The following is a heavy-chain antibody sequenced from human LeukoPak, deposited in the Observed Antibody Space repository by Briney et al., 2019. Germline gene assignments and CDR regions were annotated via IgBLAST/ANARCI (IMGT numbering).Heavy chain of an antibody. J-gene: IGHJ4*02. D-gene: IGHD7-27*01. CDR3: ARDLNWGDSSL. CDR1: GFTFSSYA. Sequence: GRSLRLSCAASGFTFSSYAMHWVRQAPGKGLEWVAVISYDGSNKYYADSVKGRFTISRDNTENTLYLQMNSLRAEDTAVYYCARDLNWGDSSLWGQGTLVTVSS. V-gene: IGHV3-30-3*01. CDR2: ISYDGSNK.